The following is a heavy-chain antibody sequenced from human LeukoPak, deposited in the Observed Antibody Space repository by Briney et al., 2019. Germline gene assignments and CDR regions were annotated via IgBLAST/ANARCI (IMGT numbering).Heavy chain of an antibody. D-gene: IGHD6-13*01. CDR2: ISYDGSNK. CDR1: GFTFSSYG. Sequence: GGSLRLSCAASGFTFSSYGMHWVRQAPGKGLEWVAVISYDGSNKYYADSVKGRFTISRDNSKNTLYLQMNSLRAEDTAVYYCAKSFGIAAAGTEGFDYWGQGTLVTVSS. J-gene: IGHJ4*02. V-gene: IGHV3-30*18. CDR3: AKSFGIAAAGTEGFDY.